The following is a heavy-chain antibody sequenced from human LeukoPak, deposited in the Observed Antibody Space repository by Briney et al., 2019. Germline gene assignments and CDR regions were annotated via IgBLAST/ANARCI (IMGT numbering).Heavy chain of an antibody. CDR3: ARADSSSWYGSWFDP. J-gene: IGHJ5*02. V-gene: IGHV1-69*04. CDR2: IIPILGIA. CDR1: GGTFSSYA. Sequence: SVKVSCKASGGTFSSYAIIWVRQAPGQGLEWMGRIIPILGIANYAQKFQGRVTITADKSTSTAYMELSSLRSEDTAVYYCARADSSSWYGSWFDPWGQGTLVTVSS. D-gene: IGHD6-13*01.